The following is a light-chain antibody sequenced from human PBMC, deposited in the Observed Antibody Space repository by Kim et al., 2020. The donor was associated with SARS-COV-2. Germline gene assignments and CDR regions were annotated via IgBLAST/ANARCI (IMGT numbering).Light chain of an antibody. CDR2: GAS. V-gene: IGKV3-15*01. CDR3: QQYNNWFPYT. CDR1: QCSGPN. J-gene: IGKJ2*01. Sequence: SHGESALLPRSASQCSGPNFAWYQQKPGPAPRLLIYGASHRATGVPARISGSASGSEFTLTISTLQSGDFGIYYCQQYNNWFPYTFGQGTKLEI.